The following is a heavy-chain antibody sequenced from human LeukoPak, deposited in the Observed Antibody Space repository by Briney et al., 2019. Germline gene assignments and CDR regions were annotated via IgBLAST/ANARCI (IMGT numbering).Heavy chain of an antibody. D-gene: IGHD6-13*01. CDR2: IIPILGIA. V-gene: IGHV1-69*04. CDR1: GGTFSSYA. J-gene: IGHJ2*01. CDR3: ARDRRIAAAGTRWYFDL. Sequence: GASVKVSCKASGGTFSSYAISWVRQAPRQGLEWMGRIIPILGIANYAQKFQGRVTITADKSTSTAYMELSSLRSEDTAVYYCARDRRIAAAGTRWYFDLWGRGTLVTVSS.